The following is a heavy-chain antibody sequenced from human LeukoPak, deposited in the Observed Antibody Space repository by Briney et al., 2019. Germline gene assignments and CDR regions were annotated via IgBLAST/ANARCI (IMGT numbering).Heavy chain of an antibody. CDR2: ISSSGSTI. D-gene: IGHD2-15*01. V-gene: IGHV3-48*01. CDR1: GFTFSSYS. Sequence: GGSLRLSCAASGFTFSSYSMNWVRQAPGKGLEWVSYISSSGSTIYYADSVKGRFTISRDNAKNSLYLQMNSLRAEDTAVYYCARDRENCSGGSCYSMAPDGMDVWGQGTTVTVSS. J-gene: IGHJ6*02. CDR3: ARDRENCSGGSCYSMAPDGMDV.